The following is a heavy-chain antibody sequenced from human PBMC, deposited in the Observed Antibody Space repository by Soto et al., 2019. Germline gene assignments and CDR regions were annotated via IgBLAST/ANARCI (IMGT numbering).Heavy chain of an antibody. Sequence: PVGSLRLCCVASGFTFSSYAMSWVRQAPGKGLEWVSAITGDGGDTFHADSVRGRLTISRDNSRNTLYLQMDSLRAEDTALYYCAKGSATSRPYYFDYWGQGSLVTVSS. V-gene: IGHV3-23*01. CDR1: GFTFSSYA. J-gene: IGHJ4*02. CDR2: ITGDGGDT. CDR3: AKGSATSRPYYFDY.